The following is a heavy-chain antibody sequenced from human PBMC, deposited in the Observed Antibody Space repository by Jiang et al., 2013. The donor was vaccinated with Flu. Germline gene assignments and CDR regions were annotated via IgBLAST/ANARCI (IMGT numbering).Heavy chain of an antibody. CDR1: GDSVSSNSAA. V-gene: IGHV6-1*01. J-gene: IGHJ5*02. CDR3: ARAGRFSTTMIVRGNWFDP. CDR2: TYYRSKWYN. Sequence: QTLSLTCAISGDSVSSNSAAWNWIRQSPSRGLEWLGRTYYRSKWYNDYAVSVKSRITINPDTSKNQFSLQLNSVTPEDTAVYYCARAGRFSTTMIVRGNWFDPWGQGTLVTVSS. D-gene: IGHD3-22*01.